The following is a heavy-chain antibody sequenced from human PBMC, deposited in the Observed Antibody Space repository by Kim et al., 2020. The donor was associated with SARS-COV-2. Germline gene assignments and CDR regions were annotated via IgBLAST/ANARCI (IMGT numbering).Heavy chain of an antibody. CDR1: GFSFSSDG. D-gene: IGHD6-19*01. Sequence: GGSLRLSCEASGFSFSSDGMHWVRQAPGKGLEWVGVTLYDGSGEHYADSVKGPFSISRDNSKNTLFLQMNSLRAEDTALYYCAKEQRSGWYRTSDYWGQGTLVTVSS. CDR2: TLYDGSGE. CDR3: AKEQRSGWYRTSDY. J-gene: IGHJ4*02. V-gene: IGHV3-30*18.